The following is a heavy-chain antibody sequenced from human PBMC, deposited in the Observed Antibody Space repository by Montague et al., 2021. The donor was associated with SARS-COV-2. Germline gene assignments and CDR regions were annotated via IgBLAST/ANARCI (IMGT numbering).Heavy chain of an antibody. CDR2: IYTSGST. CDR3: ARDRVDRYSGSRTAYGMDV. J-gene: IGHJ6*02. Sequence: TLSLTCTVSGGSISSGSYYWSWIRQPAGKGLEWIGRIYTSGSTNYNPSLKSRVTISVDTSKNQFYLKLSSVTAADTAVYYCARDRVDRYSGSRTAYGMDVWGQGTTVTVSS. CDR1: GGSISSGSYY. V-gene: IGHV4-61*02. D-gene: IGHD1-26*01.